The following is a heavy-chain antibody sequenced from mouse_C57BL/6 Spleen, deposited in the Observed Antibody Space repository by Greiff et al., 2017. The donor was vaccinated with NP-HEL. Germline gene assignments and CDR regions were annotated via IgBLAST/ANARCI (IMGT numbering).Heavy chain of an antibody. D-gene: IGHD1-1*01. J-gene: IGHJ2*01. CDR1: GYTFTSYW. Sequence: QVQLQQPGAELVKPGASVKLSCKASGYTFTSYWMHWVKQRPGQGLEWIGYINPSSGYTKYNQKFKDKATLTADKSSSTAYMQLSSLTYEDSAVYYCARWLSTTVVGDYWGQGTTLTVSS. CDR3: ARWLSTTVVGDY. V-gene: IGHV1-7*01. CDR2: INPSSGYT.